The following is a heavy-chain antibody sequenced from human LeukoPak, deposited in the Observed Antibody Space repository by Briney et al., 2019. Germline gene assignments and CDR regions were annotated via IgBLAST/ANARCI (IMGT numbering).Heavy chain of an antibody. J-gene: IGHJ3*02. CDR1: GFTFSSYW. CDR2: IKQDGSKK. Sequence: GGSLRLSCAASGFTFSSYWMSWVRQAPGKVLEWVANIKQDGSKKYYADSVKGRFTISRDNSKNALYLQMNSVRAEDTAVYYCARDGYYGSGSFDAFVIWGQGTMVTVSS. D-gene: IGHD3-10*01. V-gene: IGHV3-7*01. CDR3: ARDGYYGSGSFDAFVI.